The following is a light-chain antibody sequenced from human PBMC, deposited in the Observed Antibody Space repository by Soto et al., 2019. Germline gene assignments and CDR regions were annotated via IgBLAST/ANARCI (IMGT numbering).Light chain of an antibody. CDR3: QSYDTSLSGWV. V-gene: IGLV1-40*01. J-gene: IGLJ3*02. CDR2: GNI. Sequence: QSALTQPPSVSGAPGQRVTISCTGSSSNIGAGFDVHWYQQLPGAAPKLLIYGNINRPSGVPDRFSGSKSGTSASLAITGLQSEDEADYYCQSYDTSLSGWVLGGGTKVTVL. CDR1: SSNIGAGFD.